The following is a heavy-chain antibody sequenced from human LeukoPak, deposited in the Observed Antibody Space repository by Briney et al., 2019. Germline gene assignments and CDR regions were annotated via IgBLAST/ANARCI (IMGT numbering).Heavy chain of an antibody. CDR3: ARGGVAGPYARSDFYFDR. V-gene: IGHV4-59*01. D-gene: IGHD6-19*01. CDR2: VYDRGNT. J-gene: IGHJ4*02. Sequence: SKTLSLTCTVSGAPISSSSWSWIRQPPGKDLEWIGYVYDRGNTIYNPSLKSRVTISEDTSNNQFSLRMTSVTAADTAVYFCARGGVAGPYARSDFYFDRWGRGTLVTVSS. CDR1: GAPISSSS.